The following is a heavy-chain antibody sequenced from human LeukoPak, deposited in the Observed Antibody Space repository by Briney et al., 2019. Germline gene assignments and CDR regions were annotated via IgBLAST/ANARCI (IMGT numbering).Heavy chain of an antibody. CDR2: ISYDGSNK. D-gene: IGHD3-10*01. CDR1: GFTFSSYA. Sequence: GGSLRLSCAASGFTFSSYAMHWVRQAPGKGLEWVAVISYDGSNKYYADSVKGRFTISRDNSKNTLYLQMNSLRAEDTAVYYCATSSVVRGAQFGYWGQGTLVTVSS. CDR3: ATSSVVRGAQFGY. J-gene: IGHJ4*02. V-gene: IGHV3-30*04.